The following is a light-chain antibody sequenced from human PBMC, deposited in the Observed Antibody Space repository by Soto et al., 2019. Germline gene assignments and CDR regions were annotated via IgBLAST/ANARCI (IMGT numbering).Light chain of an antibody. CDR1: QVISSY. CDR2: AAS. Sequence: IQLTQSPSSLSASLGDRVTITCRASQVISSYLAWYQQKPGKAPKLLIYAASTLQSGVPSKFSGSGSGTDVTRTLSSLQPEYFAKYYWQQLKRYPLTFRQETNQQI. V-gene: IGKV1-9*01. J-gene: IGKJ1*01. CDR3: QQLKRYPLT.